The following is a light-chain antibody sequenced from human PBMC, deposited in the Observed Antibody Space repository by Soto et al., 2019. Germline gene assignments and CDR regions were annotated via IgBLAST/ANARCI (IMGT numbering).Light chain of an antibody. V-gene: IGKV3-15*01. Sequence: EVVLTQSPATLSVSPGERATITCSASQTVSRNLAWYQQRPGQAPGLLIYDISNRAAGVPARFSGSGSETEFTLTIRSLQSEDFAVYFCQQYNNWPSFGQGTRLDIK. CDR3: QQYNNWPS. CDR1: QTVSRN. J-gene: IGKJ5*01. CDR2: DIS.